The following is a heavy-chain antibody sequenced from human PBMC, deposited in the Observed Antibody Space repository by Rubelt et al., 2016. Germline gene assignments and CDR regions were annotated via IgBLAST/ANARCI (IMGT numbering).Heavy chain of an antibody. CDR2: FDPEDGET. Sequence: SMHWVRQAPGKGLEWMGGFDPEDGETIYAQKFQGRVTMTEDTSTDTAYMELSSLRSEDTAVYYCARVQTSERLYTVVTLKDSPDAFDIWGQGTMVTVSS. CDR1: S. J-gene: IGHJ3*02. D-gene: IGHD4-23*01. CDR3: ARVQTSERLYTVVTLKDSPDAFDI. V-gene: IGHV1-24*01.